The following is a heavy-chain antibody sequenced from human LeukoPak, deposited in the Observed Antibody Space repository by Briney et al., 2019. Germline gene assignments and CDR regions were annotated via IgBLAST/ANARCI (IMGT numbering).Heavy chain of an antibody. J-gene: IGHJ4*02. V-gene: IGHV3-23*01. CDR2: ISGSGGST. Sequence: PGGSLRLSCAASGFTFSSYAISWVRQAPGKGLEWVSAISGSGGSTYYADSVMGRFTISRDNSKNTLYVQMDSLRAEDTAVYYCAKTPRYCSGGSCYGGYFDYWGQGTLVTVSS. CDR3: AKTPRYCSGGSCYGGYFDY. CDR1: GFTFSSYA. D-gene: IGHD2-15*01.